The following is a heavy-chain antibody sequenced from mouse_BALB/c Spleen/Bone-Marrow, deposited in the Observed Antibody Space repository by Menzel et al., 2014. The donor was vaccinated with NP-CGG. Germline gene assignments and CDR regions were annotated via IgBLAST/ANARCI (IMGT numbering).Heavy chain of an antibody. Sequence: EVQLVESGGGLVQPGGSLRLSCATSGVTFTDYYMSWVRQPPGKALEWLGFIRNKANGHTTEYSASVKGRFTISRDNSQSILYLQMNTLRAEDSATYYCARDINGGYYWYFDVWGAGTTVTVSS. J-gene: IGHJ1*01. CDR1: GVTFTDYY. V-gene: IGHV7-3*02. D-gene: IGHD1-1*02. CDR3: ARDINGGYYWYFDV. CDR2: IRNKANGHTT.